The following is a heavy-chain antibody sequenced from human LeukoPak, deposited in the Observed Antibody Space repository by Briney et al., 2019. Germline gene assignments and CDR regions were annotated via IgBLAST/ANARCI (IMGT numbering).Heavy chain of an antibody. D-gene: IGHD2-8*01. Sequence: GESLKISCKGSGYSFTSYWIGWVRQMPGKGLEWMGIIYPGDSDTRYSSSFQGQVTISADKSISTAYLQWSSLKASDTAMYYCARRSCTNGVCYTGHRTFDYWGQGTLVTVSS. CDR2: IYPGDSDT. J-gene: IGHJ4*02. CDR1: GYSFTSYW. CDR3: ARRSCTNGVCYTGHRTFDY. V-gene: IGHV5-51*01.